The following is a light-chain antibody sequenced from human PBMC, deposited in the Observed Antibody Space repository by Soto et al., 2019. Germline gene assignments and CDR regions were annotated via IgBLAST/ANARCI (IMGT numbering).Light chain of an antibody. Sequence: DIQMTQSPSTLSASVGDRVNITCRASQSISSWLAWYQQKPGKAPKLLIYKASSLESGVPSRVSGSGSGTEFNLTISSLQTDDFATYYCQQYNSYPLTFGGATKVEVK. V-gene: IGKV1-5*03. CDR2: KAS. CDR1: QSISSW. CDR3: QQYNSYPLT. J-gene: IGKJ4*02.